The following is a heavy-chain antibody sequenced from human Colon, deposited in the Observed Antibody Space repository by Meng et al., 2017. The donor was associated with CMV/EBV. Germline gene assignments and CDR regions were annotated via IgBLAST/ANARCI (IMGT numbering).Heavy chain of an antibody. CDR2: TYYRSKWYY. CDR1: GDSVPSNTAA. Sequence: SQTLSLTCAISGDSVPSNTAAWNWIRQSPSRGLEWLGRTYYRSKWYYDYAVSLKNRISITPDTSKNQFSLQLNSVTPEDTAIYFCARVLAFTSTTGDWFDPWGQGTLVTVSS. CDR3: ARVLAFTSTTGDWFDP. V-gene: IGHV6-1*01. D-gene: IGHD1-1*01. J-gene: IGHJ5*02.